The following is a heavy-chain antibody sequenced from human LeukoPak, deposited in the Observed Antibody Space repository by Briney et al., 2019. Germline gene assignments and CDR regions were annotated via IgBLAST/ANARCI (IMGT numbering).Heavy chain of an antibody. J-gene: IGHJ6*02. D-gene: IGHD1-14*01. CDR1: GGSFSGYY. CDR3: ARAVESGYYYYYYGMDV. Sequence: SETLSLTCAVYGGSFSGYYWSWIRQPPGKGLEWIGEINHSGSTNYNPSLKSRVTISVDTSKNQFSLKLSSVTAADTAVYYCARAVESGYYYYYYGMDVWGQGATVTVSS. V-gene: IGHV4-34*01. CDR2: INHSGST.